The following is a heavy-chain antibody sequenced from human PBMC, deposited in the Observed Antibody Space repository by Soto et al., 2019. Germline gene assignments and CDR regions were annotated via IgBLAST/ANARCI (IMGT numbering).Heavy chain of an antibody. D-gene: IGHD6-19*01. CDR2: ISWNSGSI. V-gene: IGHV3-9*01. CDR1: GFTFDDYA. J-gene: IGHJ4*02. CDR3: AKDLGAVAGGGFDY. Sequence: EVQLVESGGGLVQPGRSLRLSCAASGFTFDDYAMHWVRQAPGKGLEWVSGISWNSGSIGYADSVKGRFTISRDNAKNSLYLQMNSLRAVDTTLYYCAKDLGAVAGGGFDYWGQGTLVTVSS.